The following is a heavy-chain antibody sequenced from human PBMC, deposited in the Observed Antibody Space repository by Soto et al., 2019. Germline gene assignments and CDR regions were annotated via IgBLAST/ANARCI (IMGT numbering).Heavy chain of an antibody. Sequence: PFVPLTLPSTVSGGTMRSHYWRCIRQPSRRGLEGIGRIYTSGSTNYNPSLKSRVTMSVDTSKNQFSLKLSSVTAADTAVYYCARDRRYCSSTSCWGYYYYYGMDVWGQGTTVTVS. CDR3: ARDRRYCSSTSCWGYYYYYGMDV. J-gene: IGHJ6*02. CDR2: IYTSGST. D-gene: IGHD2-2*01. CDR1: GGTMRSHY. V-gene: IGHV4-4*07.